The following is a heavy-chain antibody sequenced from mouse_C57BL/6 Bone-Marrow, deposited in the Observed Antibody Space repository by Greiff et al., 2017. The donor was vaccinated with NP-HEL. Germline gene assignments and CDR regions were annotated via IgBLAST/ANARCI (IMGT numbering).Heavy chain of an antibody. D-gene: IGHD2-1*01. CDR1: GYTFTSYW. V-gene: IGHV1-52*01. J-gene: IGHJ4*01. CDR2: IDPSDSET. CDR3: ARMDYGNCMDY. Sequence: QVQLKQPGAELVRPGSSVKLSCKASGYTFTSYWMHWVKQRPIQGLEWIGNIDPSDSETHYNQKFKDKATLTVDKSSSTAYMQLSSLTSEDSAVYYCARMDYGNCMDYWGQGTSVTVSS.